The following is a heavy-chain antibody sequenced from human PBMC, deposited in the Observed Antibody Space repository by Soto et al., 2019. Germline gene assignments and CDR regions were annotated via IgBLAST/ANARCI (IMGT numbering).Heavy chain of an antibody. CDR1: GNIFNDYE. Sequence: QVHLVQSGAEVKAPGASVRISCATSGNIFNDYEIHWLRQVPGQRLEWMGWINGGNGNTGSPQRFQSRVTMSRDTSARTSYVELRSLSPEDTAVYYCATAISATTFDHWGQGTLVTVSP. J-gene: IGHJ4*02. CDR3: ATAISATTFDH. CDR2: INGGNGNT. V-gene: IGHV1-3*01.